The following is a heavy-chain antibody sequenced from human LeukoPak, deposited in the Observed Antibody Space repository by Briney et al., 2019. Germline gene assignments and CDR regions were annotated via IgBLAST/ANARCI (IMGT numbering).Heavy chain of an antibody. D-gene: IGHD2-15*01. CDR2: ISYDGSNK. J-gene: IGHJ6*02. CDR3: AKFVAATYYYYYGMDV. CDR1: GFTFSSYG. Sequence: GRSLRLSFAASGFTFSSYGMHWVRQAPGKGLEWVAVISYDGSNKYYADSVKGRFTISRDNSKNTLYLQMNSLRAEDTAVYYCAKFVAATYYYYYGMDVWGQGTTVTVSS. V-gene: IGHV3-30*18.